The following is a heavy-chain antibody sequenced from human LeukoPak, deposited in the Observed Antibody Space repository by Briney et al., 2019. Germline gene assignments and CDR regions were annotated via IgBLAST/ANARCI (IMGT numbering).Heavy chain of an antibody. J-gene: IGHJ4*02. D-gene: IGHD1-7*01. CDR3: ARVRIWNYRDFDY. CDR1: GFTFGDYA. CDR2: IYSGGST. V-gene: IGHV3-23*03. Sequence: PGGSLRLSCTASGFTFGDYAMSWVRQAPGKGLEWVSVIYSGGSTYYADSVKGRFSISRDNSKNTLFLQMNSLRGEDSALYYCARVRIWNYRDFDYWGQGTLVTVSS.